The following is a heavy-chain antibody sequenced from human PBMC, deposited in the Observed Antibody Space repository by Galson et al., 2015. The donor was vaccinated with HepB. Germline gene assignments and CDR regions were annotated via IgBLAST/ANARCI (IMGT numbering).Heavy chain of an antibody. J-gene: IGHJ1*01. D-gene: IGHD3-22*01. Sequence: SLRLSCAASGFTFSSYSMNWVRQAPGKGLEWVSSISSSSSYIYYADSVKGRFTISRDNAKNSLYLQMNSLRAEDTAVYYCARAYYYDSSGYSPALFQHWARAPWSPSPQ. V-gene: IGHV3-21*01. CDR1: GFTFSSYS. CDR3: ARAYYYDSSGYSPALFQH. CDR2: ISSSSSYI.